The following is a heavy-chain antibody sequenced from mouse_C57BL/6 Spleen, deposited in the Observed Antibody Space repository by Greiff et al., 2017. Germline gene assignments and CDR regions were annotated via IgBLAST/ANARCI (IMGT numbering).Heavy chain of an antibody. Sequence: QVQLQQPGTELVKPGASVKLSCKASGYTFTSYWMHWVKQRPGQGLEWIGNIHPRDGGTNYNEKFKGKATLTVDKSSSTAYMQLSSLTSEDSAVYYCAKGMDYWGQGTSVTVSS. CDR1: GYTFTSYW. V-gene: IGHV1-53*01. J-gene: IGHJ4*01. CDR2: IHPRDGGT. CDR3: AKGMDY.